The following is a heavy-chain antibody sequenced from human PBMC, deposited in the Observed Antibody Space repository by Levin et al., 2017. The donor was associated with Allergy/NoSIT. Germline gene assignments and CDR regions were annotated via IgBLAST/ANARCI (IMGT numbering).Heavy chain of an antibody. CDR3: SRDRVVVATTTGRSFHY. Sequence: ASVKVSCKASGYTFTSYYMHWMRQAPGQGLEWMGIINPSGGTTTYAQKFQGRVTMTRDTSTSTVYMELSSLRSEDTAVYYCSRDRVVVATTTGRSFHYWGQGTLVTVSS. CDR1: GYTFTSYY. D-gene: IGHD2-15*01. CDR2: INPSGGTT. V-gene: IGHV1-46*01. J-gene: IGHJ4*02.